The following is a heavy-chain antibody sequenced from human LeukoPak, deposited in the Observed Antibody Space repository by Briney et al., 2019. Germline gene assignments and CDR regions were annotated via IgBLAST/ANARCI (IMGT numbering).Heavy chain of an antibody. J-gene: IGHJ5*02. D-gene: IGHD5-12*01. CDR1: GYTFTGYY. CDR2: INPNSGGT. V-gene: IGHV1-2*02. Sequence: ASVKVSCKASGYTFTGYYMHWVRQAPGQGLEWMGWINPNSGGTNYAQKLQGRVTMTTDTSTSTAYMELRSLRSDDTAVYYCARVIGVDIVAKRFDPWGQGTLVTVSS. CDR3: ARVIGVDIVAKRFDP.